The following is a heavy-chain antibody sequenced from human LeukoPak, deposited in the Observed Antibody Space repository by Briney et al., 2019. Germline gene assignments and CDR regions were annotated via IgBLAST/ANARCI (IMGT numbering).Heavy chain of an antibody. V-gene: IGHV3-23*01. J-gene: IGHJ4*02. Sequence: GGSLRLSCAASGFTFSSYAMSWVRQAPGKGLKWFSTISDRGGSTYYADSVKGRFTISRDNSKNTLYLQMNSLRAEDTAVYCCAKKPSSGYYYIDYWGQGTLVTVSS. D-gene: IGHD3-22*01. CDR1: GFTFSSYA. CDR3: AKKPSSGYYYIDY. CDR2: ISDRGGST.